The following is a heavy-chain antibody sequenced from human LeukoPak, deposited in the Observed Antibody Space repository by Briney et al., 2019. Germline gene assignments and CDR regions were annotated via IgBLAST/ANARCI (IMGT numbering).Heavy chain of an antibody. D-gene: IGHD6-19*01. J-gene: IGHJ6*03. CDR2: IYFSGRT. Sequence: PSETLSLTCTVSGGSVSSYYWSWVRQPPGKGLEWIGFIYFSGRTNYNPSLNSRVTISLDTYSNHSSLKLSSITAADTAAYYCARYSWLVPNYYYYMDVWGKGTTVTVSS. CDR3: ARYSWLVPNYYYYMDV. CDR1: GGSVSSYY. V-gene: IGHV4-59*02.